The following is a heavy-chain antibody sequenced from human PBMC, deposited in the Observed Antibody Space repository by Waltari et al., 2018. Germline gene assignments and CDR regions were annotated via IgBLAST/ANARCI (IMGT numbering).Heavy chain of an antibody. CDR1: GFSFSNNG. J-gene: IGHJ2*01. Sequence: QVQLVESGGDVVQTGRSLRLSCAASGFSFSNNGMHWVSQDPGKGLEWVAPISHDGNDILSPDSVKGRLTISRDNSKNTLYLQLNSLRPEDTAVYYCARDRRTSGWTDWYFDLWGRGTPVTVSS. D-gene: IGHD6-19*01. CDR3: ARDRRTSGWTDWYFDL. CDR2: ISHDGNDI. V-gene: IGHV3-30*19.